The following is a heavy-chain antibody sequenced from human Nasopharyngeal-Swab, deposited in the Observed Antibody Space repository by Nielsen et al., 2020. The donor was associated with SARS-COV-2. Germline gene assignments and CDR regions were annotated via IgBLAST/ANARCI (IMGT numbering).Heavy chain of an antibody. V-gene: IGHV3-21*03. CDR2: ISSSSRYK. CDR3: TTDSRIAARPFVYYYYYGMDV. Sequence: GESLKISCAVSGFTFSSYSMNWVRQAPGKGLEWVSSISSSSRYKYYADSVKGRFTISRDNAKNSLYLQMNSLKTEDTAVYYCTTDSRIAARPFVYYYYYGMDVWGQGTTVTVSS. J-gene: IGHJ6*02. CDR1: GFTFSSYS. D-gene: IGHD6-6*01.